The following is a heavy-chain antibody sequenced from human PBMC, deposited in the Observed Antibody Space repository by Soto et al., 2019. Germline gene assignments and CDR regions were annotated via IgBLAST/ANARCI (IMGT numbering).Heavy chain of an antibody. Sequence: QEQLVQSGAEVKKPGASVKVSCKTSGYTFTDYDINWVRQATGQGFEWIGWMNPNSGETGYAQKFQGRVTMTRSTSLSTAYLELSSLRSEDTAVHYCARVAVAARPRWYNWFDPWGQGTLVTVSS. V-gene: IGHV1-8*01. J-gene: IGHJ5*02. D-gene: IGHD2-15*01. CDR1: GYTFTDYD. CDR2: MNPNSGET. CDR3: ARVAVAARPRWYNWFDP.